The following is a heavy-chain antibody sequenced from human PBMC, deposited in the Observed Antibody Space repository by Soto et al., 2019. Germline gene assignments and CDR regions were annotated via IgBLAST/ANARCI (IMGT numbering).Heavy chain of an antibody. CDR3: ARDRLRGYDSSGFYS. Sequence: ASVKVSCKASGYSFSYYGSNWVRQAPGQGLEWMGWINTKTGHRNYAQKFEDRLTMTTATSTNTVYMELKRLRSDDTAVYYCARDRLRGYDSSGFYSWGQGTPVTVPQ. V-gene: IGHV1-18*01. J-gene: IGHJ4*02. CDR1: GYSFSYYG. CDR2: INTKTGHR. D-gene: IGHD3-22*01.